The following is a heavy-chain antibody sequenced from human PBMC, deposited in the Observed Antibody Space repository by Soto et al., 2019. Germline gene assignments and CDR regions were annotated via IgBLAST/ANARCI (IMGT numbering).Heavy chain of an antibody. CDR3: AHRRMNVVPGVWGDVFDI. J-gene: IGHJ3*02. D-gene: IGHD3-10*01. CDR1: GFALRTSGVG. V-gene: IGHV2-5*01. Sequence: SGPTLVNPTQTLTLTCTFSGFALRTSGVGVGWTRQPPGKALEWLAVIYWNDDKRYRPSLKSRLTITKDTSKNQVVLTMTNTDPEDTATSYCAHRRMNVVPGVWGDVFDISGQGTTVTV. CDR2: IYWNDDK.